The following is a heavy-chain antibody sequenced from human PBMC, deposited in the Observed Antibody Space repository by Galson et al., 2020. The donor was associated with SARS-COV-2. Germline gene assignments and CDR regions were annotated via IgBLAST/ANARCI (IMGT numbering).Heavy chain of an antibody. J-gene: IGHJ6*04. D-gene: IGHD1-26*01. CDR2: ISYDGSNK. Sequence: GGSLRLSCAASGFTFSSYAMHWVRQAPGKGLEWVAVISYDGSNKYYADSVKGRFTISRDNSKNTLYLQMNSLRAEDTAVYYCARATSGSYGYDGMDVWGKGTTVSVSS. CDR1: GFTFSSYA. CDR3: ARATSGSYGYDGMDV. V-gene: IGHV3-30*04.